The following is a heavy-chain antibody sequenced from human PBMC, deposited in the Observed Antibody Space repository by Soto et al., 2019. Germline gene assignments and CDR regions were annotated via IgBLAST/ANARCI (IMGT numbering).Heavy chain of an antibody. D-gene: IGHD3-3*01. CDR3: AGTIFGVVTIFDY. CDR2: IYYSGRT. J-gene: IGHJ4*02. Sequence: QLQLQESGPGLVKPAQTLSLTCTVSGGSISSGDYSWSWIRQPPGKVLEWIGYIYYSGRTYYNPSLKSRVTISVDTSKNQFSQKLSSVTAADTAVYYCAGTIFGVVTIFDYWGQGTLVTVSS. V-gene: IGHV4-30-4*01. CDR1: GGSISSGDYS.